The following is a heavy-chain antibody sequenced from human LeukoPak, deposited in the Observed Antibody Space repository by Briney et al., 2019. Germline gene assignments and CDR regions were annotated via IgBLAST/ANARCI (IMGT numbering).Heavy chain of an antibody. CDR3: ARDRGSGWYLGY. Sequence: GGSLRLSCAASGFTFSSYSMNWVRQAPGKGLEWVSSISSSSSYIYYADSVKGRFTISRDNAKNSLYLQMNSLRAEDTAVCYCARDRGSGWYLGYWGQGTLVTVSS. CDR2: ISSSSSYI. V-gene: IGHV3-21*01. D-gene: IGHD6-19*01. J-gene: IGHJ4*02. CDR1: GFTFSSYS.